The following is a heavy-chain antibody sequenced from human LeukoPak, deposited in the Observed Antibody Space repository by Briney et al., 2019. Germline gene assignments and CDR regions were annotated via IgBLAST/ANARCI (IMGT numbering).Heavy chain of an antibody. CDR1: GFTFSGSA. V-gene: IGHV3-73*01. J-gene: IGHJ6*03. Sequence: GGSLRLSCAVSGFTFSGSAMHWVRQASGKGLEWVGRIGSRAGTYATTYAASVKGRFTISRDDSKNTAYLQMNNLKTEDTAVYYCLVEPTYYVDVWGKGTAVTVSS. CDR3: LVEPTYYVDV. CDR2: IGSRAGTYAT.